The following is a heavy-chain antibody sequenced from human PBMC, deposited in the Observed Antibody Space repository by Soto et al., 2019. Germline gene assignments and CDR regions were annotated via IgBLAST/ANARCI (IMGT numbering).Heavy chain of an antibody. Sequence: EVQLVESGGGLVQPGGSLRLSFAASGFPFGSYWMSWVRQAPGKGLEWLATIKMDASEKTYVDSVKGRFTMSRDNAKNSLYLQMDSLRAEDTAVYYCARESGYGSGASVNHYRDYWGHGTLVPVAA. CDR1: GFPFGSYW. V-gene: IGHV3-7*01. CDR2: IKMDASEK. D-gene: IGHD3-10*01. CDR3: ARESGYGSGASVNHYRDY. J-gene: IGHJ4*01.